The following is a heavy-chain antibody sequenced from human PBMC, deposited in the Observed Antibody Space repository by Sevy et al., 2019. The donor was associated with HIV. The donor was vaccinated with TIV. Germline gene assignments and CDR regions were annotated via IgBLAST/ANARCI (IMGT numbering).Heavy chain of an antibody. CDR3: AKERELAPFVC. CDR1: GFTFSNSG. CDR2: IRYDGSDR. Sequence: GGSLRLSCAASGFTFSNSGMHWVRQAPGKGLEWVAFIRYDGSDRFYADSVKGRFTISRDNSKNTLYLQINSLRVEDTAVYYCAKERELAPFVCWGQGILVTVSS. V-gene: IGHV3-30*02. J-gene: IGHJ4*02. D-gene: IGHD1-1*01.